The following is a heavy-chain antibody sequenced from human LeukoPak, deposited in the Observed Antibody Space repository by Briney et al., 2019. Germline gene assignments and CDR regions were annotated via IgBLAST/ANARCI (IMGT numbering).Heavy chain of an antibody. D-gene: IGHD3-10*01. Sequence: SAKVSCKASGGTFSSYAISWVRQAPGQGLEWMGGIIPIFGTANYAQKFQGRVTITADESTSTAYMELSSLRSEDTAVYYCARDRLDYYGSGSYYNGLDYWGQGTLVTVSS. CDR2: IIPIFGTA. J-gene: IGHJ4*02. CDR3: ARDRLDYYGSGSYYNGLDY. V-gene: IGHV1-69*01. CDR1: GGTFSSYA.